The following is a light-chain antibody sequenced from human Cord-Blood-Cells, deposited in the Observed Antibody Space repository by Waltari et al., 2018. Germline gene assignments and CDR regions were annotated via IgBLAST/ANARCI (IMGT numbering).Light chain of an antibody. V-gene: IGLV2-14*01. CDR2: EVS. Sequence: QSALTQPASVSGSPGQSITISCTGTSSDDGGSNYVPWYQQHPGKAPKLMIYEVSNRPSGVSNRFSGSKSGNTASLTISGLQAEDEADYYCSSYTSSSTLVFGGGTKLTVL. CDR3: SSYTSSSTLV. CDR1: SSDDGGSNY. J-gene: IGLJ3*02.